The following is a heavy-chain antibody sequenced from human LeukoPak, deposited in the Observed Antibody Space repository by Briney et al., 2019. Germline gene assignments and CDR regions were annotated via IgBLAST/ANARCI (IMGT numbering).Heavy chain of an antibody. V-gene: IGHV3-23*01. CDR2: ISGSGGST. CDR3: AKIKDIVVVPAPYDY. D-gene: IGHD2-2*01. CDR1: GFTFSSYA. Sequence: GGSLRLSCAASGFTFSSYAMRWVRQAPGKGLERVSAISGSGGSTYYADSVKGRFTISRDNSKNTLYLQMNSLRAEDTAVYYCAKIKDIVVVPAPYDYWGQGTLVTVSS. J-gene: IGHJ4*02.